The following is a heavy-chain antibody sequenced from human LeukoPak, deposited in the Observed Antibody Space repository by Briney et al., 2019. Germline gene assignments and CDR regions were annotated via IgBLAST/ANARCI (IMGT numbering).Heavy chain of an antibody. Sequence: ASVKVSCKASGYTFTSYDINWVRQATGQGLEWMGWMNPNSGNTGYAQKFQGRVTMTRNTSISTAYMELSSLRSEDTAVYYCARAPITVFWARAEYFQHWGQGTLVTVSS. J-gene: IGHJ1*01. CDR3: ARAPITVFWARAEYFQH. CDR1: GYTFTSYD. V-gene: IGHV1-8*01. CDR2: MNPNSGNT. D-gene: IGHD1-14*01.